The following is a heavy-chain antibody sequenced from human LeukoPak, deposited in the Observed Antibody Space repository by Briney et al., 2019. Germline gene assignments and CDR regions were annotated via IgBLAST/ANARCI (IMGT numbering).Heavy chain of an antibody. CDR1: GFTFGSYS. V-gene: IGHV3-21*01. CDR2: ISSSSSYI. Sequence: SGGSLRLSCAASGFTFGSYSMNWVRQAPGKGLEWVSSISSSSSYIYYADSVKGRFTISRDNAKNSLYLQMNSLRAEDTAVYYCARDDSSGYRTFDYWGQGTLVTVSS. D-gene: IGHD3-22*01. CDR3: ARDDSSGYRTFDY. J-gene: IGHJ4*02.